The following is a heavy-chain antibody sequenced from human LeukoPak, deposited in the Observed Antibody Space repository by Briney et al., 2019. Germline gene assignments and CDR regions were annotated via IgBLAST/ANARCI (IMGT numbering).Heavy chain of an antibody. Sequence: GGSLRLSCAASGFTFSKYGMHWVRQAPGKGLEWVAFIRYDGSNKDYADSVKGRFTISRDNSKNTLYVQMNSLKAEDTAVYYCAKAVTDYYYYYMDVWGKGTTVTISS. J-gene: IGHJ6*03. CDR2: IRYDGSNK. CDR1: GFTFSKYG. CDR3: AKAVTDYYYYYMDV. D-gene: IGHD1-20*01. V-gene: IGHV3-30*02.